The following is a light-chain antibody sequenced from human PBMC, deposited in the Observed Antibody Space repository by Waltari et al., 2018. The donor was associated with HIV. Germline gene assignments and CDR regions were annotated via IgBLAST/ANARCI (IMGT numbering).Light chain of an antibody. Sequence: QSVLTQPPSVSGAPGQRVTISCTGSSSNIGAGYDVHWYQQLPGTAPKLLTYGNSNRPSGVPDRVSGSKSGTSASLAITGLQAEDEADYYCQSYDSSLSGSWVFGGGTKLTVL. CDR3: QSYDSSLSGSWV. J-gene: IGLJ3*02. CDR1: SSNIGAGYD. CDR2: GNS. V-gene: IGLV1-40*01.